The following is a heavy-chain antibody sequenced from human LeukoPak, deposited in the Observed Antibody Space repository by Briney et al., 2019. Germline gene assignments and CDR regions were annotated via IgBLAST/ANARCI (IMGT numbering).Heavy chain of an antibody. V-gene: IGHV1-8*01. Sequence: ASVKVSFKASGYTFTSYDINWVRQATGQGLEWMGWMNPNSGNTGYAQKFQGRVTMTSNTSISTAYMELSGLTSEDTAVYYCARGLRREQQLLRAFDSWGQGTLVTVSS. CDR3: ARGLRREQQLLRAFDS. D-gene: IGHD6-13*01. J-gene: IGHJ4*02. CDR1: GYTFTSYD. CDR2: MNPNSGNT.